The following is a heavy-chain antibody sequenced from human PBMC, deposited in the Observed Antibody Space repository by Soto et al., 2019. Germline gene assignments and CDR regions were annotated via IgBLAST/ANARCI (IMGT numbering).Heavy chain of an antibody. Sequence: SVKVSCKASGGTFSSYAISWVRQAPGQGLEWMGGIIPIFGTANYAQKFQGRVTITADESTSTAYMELSSLRSEDTAVYYCARGRTPGRGYSSSWWGHSGGDFDIWGQGTMVTVSS. CDR3: ARGRTPGRGYSSSWWGHSGGDFDI. CDR2: IIPIFGTA. D-gene: IGHD6-13*01. CDR1: GGTFSSYA. V-gene: IGHV1-69*13. J-gene: IGHJ3*02.